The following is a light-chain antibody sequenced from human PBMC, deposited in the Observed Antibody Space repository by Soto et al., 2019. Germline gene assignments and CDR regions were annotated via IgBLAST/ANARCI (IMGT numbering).Light chain of an antibody. Sequence: AIRMTQSPSSFSASTGDRVTITCRASQGISSYLAWYQQKPGKAPKLLIYAASTLQSGVPSRFSGSGSGTDFTLTISCLQSEAFATYYCHQYYSYPFTFGPGTKVDIK. CDR2: AAS. CDR3: HQYYSYPFT. CDR1: QGISSY. V-gene: IGKV1-8*01. J-gene: IGKJ3*01.